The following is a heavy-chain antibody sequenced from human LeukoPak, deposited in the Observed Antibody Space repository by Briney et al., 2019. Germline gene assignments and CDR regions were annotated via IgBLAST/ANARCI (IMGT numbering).Heavy chain of an antibody. J-gene: IGHJ4*02. CDR1: GGSISSYY. CDR3: ARADYGDYKTFDY. D-gene: IGHD4-17*01. CDR2: IYYSGST. V-gene: IGHV4-59*01. Sequence: PSETLSLTCTVSGGSISSYYWSWIRQPPGKGLAWIGYIYYSGSTNYNPSLKSRVTISVDTSKNQFSLKLSSVTAADTAVYYCARADYGDYKTFDYWGQGTLVTVSS.